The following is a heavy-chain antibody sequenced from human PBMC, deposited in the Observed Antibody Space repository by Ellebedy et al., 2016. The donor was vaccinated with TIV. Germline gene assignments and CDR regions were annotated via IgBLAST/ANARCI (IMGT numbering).Heavy chain of an antibody. V-gene: IGHV3-21*05. D-gene: IGHD2-2*01. CDR3: ARDSSYAFDY. Sequence: PGGSLRLSCAGSGFTFSSYSLNRARKAPGKGLEWVSYIGRNSSFLYYADSVKGRFTISRDNAKNSLYLQMNSLRAEDTAVYYCARDSSYAFDYWGQGALVTVSS. CDR1: GFTFSSYS. J-gene: IGHJ4*02. CDR2: IGRNSSFL.